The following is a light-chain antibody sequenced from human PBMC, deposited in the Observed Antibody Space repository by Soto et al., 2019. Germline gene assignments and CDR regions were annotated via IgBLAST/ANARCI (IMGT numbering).Light chain of an antibody. Sequence: DIQMTQSPASLAASVGDRVTITCRASQGIGNNLAWYQQKPGKVPKNLIYDASTLQSGVPSRFSGRGSGTDFTLTISSLQPEYVATYYCQKYYTAPETCGQGTKVEIK. CDR1: QGIGNN. V-gene: IGKV1-27*01. J-gene: IGKJ1*01. CDR2: DAS. CDR3: QKYYTAPET.